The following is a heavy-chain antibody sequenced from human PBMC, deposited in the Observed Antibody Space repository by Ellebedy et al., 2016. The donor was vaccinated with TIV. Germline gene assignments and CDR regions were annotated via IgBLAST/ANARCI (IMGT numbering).Heavy chain of an antibody. CDR2: MIPMFGTS. V-gene: IGHV1-69*13. CDR3: ARDRVATDYYFYYMDV. Sequence: SVKVSCXPSGGTFSSYGVTWVRQAPGQGLEWVGSMIPMFGTSQYSQKFQGRVTFTADASTSIAYMELRSLRSDDTAVYYCARDRVATDYYFYYMDVWGKGTPVTVSS. CDR1: GGTFSSYG. J-gene: IGHJ6*03. D-gene: IGHD5-12*01.